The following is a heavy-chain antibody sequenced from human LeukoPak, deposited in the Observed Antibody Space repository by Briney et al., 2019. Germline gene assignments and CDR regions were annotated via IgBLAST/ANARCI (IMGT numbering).Heavy chain of an antibody. V-gene: IGHV3-30*04. Sequence: GGSLRLSCAASGFTFSSYAMHWVRQAPGKGLEWVAVISYDGSNKYYADSVKGRFTISRDNSKNTLYLQMNSLRAEDTAVYYCARACWSSGWYEAWRFDPWGQGTLVTVSS. D-gene: IGHD6-19*01. CDR2: ISYDGSNK. CDR3: ARACWSSGWYEAWRFDP. J-gene: IGHJ5*02. CDR1: GFTFSSYA.